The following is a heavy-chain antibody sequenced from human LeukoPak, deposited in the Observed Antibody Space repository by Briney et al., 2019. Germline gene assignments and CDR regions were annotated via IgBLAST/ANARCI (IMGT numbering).Heavy chain of an antibody. CDR2: IKQDGSEK. V-gene: IGHV3-7*01. Sequence: GGSLRLSCAASGFTFSSYWMSWVGQAPGRGREWVANIKQDGSEKYYVDSVKGRFTTSRDNAKNSLYLQMNSLRAEDTAVYYCASSGSYPPFLRYWGQGTLVTVSS. CDR3: ASSGSYPPFLRY. CDR1: GFTFSSYW. J-gene: IGHJ4*02. D-gene: IGHD3-10*01.